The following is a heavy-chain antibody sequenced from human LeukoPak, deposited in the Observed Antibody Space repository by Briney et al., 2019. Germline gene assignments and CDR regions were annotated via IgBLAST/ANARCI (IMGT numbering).Heavy chain of an antibody. CDR1: GYSISSGYY. D-gene: IGHD2-2*01. CDR3: ARSGGYCSSTSCYGPLRY. V-gene: IGHV4-38-2*02. J-gene: IGHJ4*02. CDR2: IYHSGST. Sequence: PSETLSLTCTVSGYSISSGYYWGWIRQPPGKGLEWIGSIYHSGSTYYNSSLKSRVTISVDTSKNQFSLKLSSVTAADTAVYYCARSGGYCSSTSCYGPLRYWGQGTLVTVSS.